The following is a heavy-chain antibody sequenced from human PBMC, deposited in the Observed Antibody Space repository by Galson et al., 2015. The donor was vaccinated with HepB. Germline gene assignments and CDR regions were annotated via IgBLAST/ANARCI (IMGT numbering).Heavy chain of an antibody. CDR3: ARAGDYGDLDY. CDR2: INHSGST. Sequence: ETLSLTCAVYGGSFSGYYWSWIRQPPGKGLEWIGEINHSGSTNYNPSLKSRVTISVDTSKNQFSPKLSSVTAADTAVYYCARAGDYGDLDYWGQGTLVTVSS. V-gene: IGHV4-34*01. J-gene: IGHJ4*02. D-gene: IGHD4-17*01. CDR1: GGSFSGYY.